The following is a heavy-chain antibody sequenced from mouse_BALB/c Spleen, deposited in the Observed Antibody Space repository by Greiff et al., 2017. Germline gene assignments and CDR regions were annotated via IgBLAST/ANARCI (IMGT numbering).Heavy chain of an antibody. CDR1: GFTFSSYA. V-gene: IGHV5-9-4*01. D-gene: IGHD1-1*01. J-gene: IGHJ1*01. CDR3: ARDVYYYGSSWYFDV. CDR2: ISSGGSYT. Sequence: EVQLVESGGGLVKPGGSLKLSCAASGFTFSSYAMSWVRQSPEKRLEWVAEISSGGSYTYYPDTVTGRFTISRDNAKNTLYLEMSSLRSEDTAMYYCARDVYYYGSSWYFDVWGAGTTVTVSS.